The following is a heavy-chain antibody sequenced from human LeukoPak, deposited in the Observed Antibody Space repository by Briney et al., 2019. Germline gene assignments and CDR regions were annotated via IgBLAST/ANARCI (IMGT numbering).Heavy chain of an antibody. V-gene: IGHV3-23*01. CDR1: GFTFSSYA. J-gene: IGHJ4*02. CDR3: AKALGDSGPTPDSDY. CDR2: ISGSGGST. Sequence: GGSLRLSCAASGFTFSSYAMSWVRQAPGKGLEWVSAISGSGGSTYYADSVKGRFTISRDNSKNTLYLQMNSLRAEDTSVFYCAKALGDSGPTPDSDYWGQGTLVTVSS. D-gene: IGHD1-26*01.